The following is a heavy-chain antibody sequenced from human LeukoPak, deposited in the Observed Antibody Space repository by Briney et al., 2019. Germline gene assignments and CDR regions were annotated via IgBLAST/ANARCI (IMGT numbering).Heavy chain of an antibody. Sequence: SHTLSLTFAFSGYSVSSSSDSWNWIRQSPSRGLEWLGSTYYMSNEYACVVNSRMTFTADTDNNKDSLYLSSVTPEDTAVYYCARGRNNAFDIWGRGTMVTVSS. V-gene: IGHV6-1*01. J-gene: IGHJ3*02. D-gene: IGHD1/OR15-1a*01. CDR1: GYSVSSSSDS. CDR2: TYYMSN. CDR3: ARGRNNAFDI.